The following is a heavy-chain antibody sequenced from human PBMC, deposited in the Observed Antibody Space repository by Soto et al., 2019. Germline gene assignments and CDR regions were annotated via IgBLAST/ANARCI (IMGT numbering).Heavy chain of an antibody. CDR2: MYYSGST. D-gene: IGHD2-15*01. Sequence: QLQLQESGPGLVKPSETLSLTCTVSGGSISSSSYYWGWIRQPPGKGLEWIGSMYYSGSTSYNPSLKSRVTISVDTSKNQFSLKLSSGTAADTAVYYCARQAPDCSGGSCYSRGAFDIWGQGTMVTVSS. CDR3: ARQAPDCSGGSCYSRGAFDI. J-gene: IGHJ3*02. V-gene: IGHV4-39*01. CDR1: GGSISSSSYY.